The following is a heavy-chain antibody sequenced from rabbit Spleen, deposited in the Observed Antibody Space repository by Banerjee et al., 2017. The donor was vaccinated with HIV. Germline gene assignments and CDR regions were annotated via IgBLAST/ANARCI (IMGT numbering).Heavy chain of an antibody. CDR3: ASNRDTVNPYYHGMDL. J-gene: IGHJ6*01. Sequence: QSLEESGGDLVKPEGSLTLTCTASGIDVSSTRYMCWVRQAPGKGLEWITCINIDSGSTWYASWAKGRFTISKASSTTVTLQMTSLTAADTATYFCASNRDTVNPYYHGMDLWGPGTLVTVS. D-gene: IGHD1-1*01. CDR1: GIDVSSTRY. CDR2: INIDSGST. V-gene: IGHV1S40*01.